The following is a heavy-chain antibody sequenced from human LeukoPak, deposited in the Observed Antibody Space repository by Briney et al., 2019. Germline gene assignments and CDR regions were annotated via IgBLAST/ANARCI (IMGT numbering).Heavy chain of an antibody. CDR1: GYTFTSYD. D-gene: IGHD5-24*01. CDR3: ARDREMATITQFDY. Sequence: GASVTVFCKASGYTFTSYDFNWVRQAAGQRPEWMGWMSPNSGDTGYAQKFQDRVTMTRNTSISPAYMELRSLRSEDTAVYYCARDREMATITQFDYWGQGTLVTVSS. CDR2: MSPNSGDT. V-gene: IGHV1-8*01. J-gene: IGHJ4*02.